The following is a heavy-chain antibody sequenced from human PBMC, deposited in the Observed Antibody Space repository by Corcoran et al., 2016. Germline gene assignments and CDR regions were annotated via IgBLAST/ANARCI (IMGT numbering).Heavy chain of an antibody. J-gene: IGHJ4*02. CDR3: ARGRLRPEGDLDY. Sequence: EVQLVESGGGLVQPGGSLRLSCAASGFTFSSYSMNWVRQAPGKGLEWVSYISSSSSTIYYADSVKGRFTITRDNAKNSLYLQMNSLREEDTAVYYCARGRLRPEGDLDYWGQGTLVTVSS. CDR1: GFTFSSYS. V-gene: IGHV3-48*02. D-gene: IGHD3-10*01. CDR2: ISSSSSTI.